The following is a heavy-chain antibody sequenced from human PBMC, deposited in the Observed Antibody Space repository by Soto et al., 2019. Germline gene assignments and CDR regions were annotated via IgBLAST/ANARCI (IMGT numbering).Heavy chain of an antibody. CDR3: ARGGGEDIVATTRPQYYFDY. D-gene: IGHD5-12*01. Sequence: NPSETLSLTCAVYGGSFSGYYWSWIRQPPGKGLEWIGEINHSRSTNYNPSLKSRVTISVDTSKNQFSLKLSSVTAADTAVYYCARGGGEDIVATTRPQYYFDYWGQGTLVTVSS. V-gene: IGHV4-34*01. CDR2: INHSRST. J-gene: IGHJ4*02. CDR1: GGSFSGYY.